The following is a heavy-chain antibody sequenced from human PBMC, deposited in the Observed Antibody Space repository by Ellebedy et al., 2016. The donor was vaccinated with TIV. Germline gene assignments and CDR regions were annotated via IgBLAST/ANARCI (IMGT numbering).Heavy chain of an antibody. CDR3: ARLYGSGSYYFDY. V-gene: IGHV3-7*03. CDR2: IKQDGSGK. CDR1: GFTFSGYW. D-gene: IGHD3-10*01. J-gene: IGHJ4*02. Sequence: PGGSLRLSCAASGFTFSGYWMSRVRQAPGKGLEWVANIKQDGSGKYYVDSVKGRFTISRDNAKNSLYLEMNSLRVEDTAVYYCARLYGSGSYYFDYWGQGTLVTVSS.